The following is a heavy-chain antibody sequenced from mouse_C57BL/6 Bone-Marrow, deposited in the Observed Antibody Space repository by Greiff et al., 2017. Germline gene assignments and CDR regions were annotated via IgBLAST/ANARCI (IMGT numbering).Heavy chain of an antibody. CDR3: ARAVRRYLDY. CDR1: GYTFTSYW. J-gene: IGHJ2*01. V-gene: IGHV1-69*01. CDR2: IDPSDSYT. Sequence: QVQLQQPGAELVMPGASVKLSCKASGYTFTSYWMHWVKQRPGQGLEWIGEIDPSDSYTNYNQKFKGKSTLTVDKSSSTAYMQLSSLTSEDSAVYYCARAVRRYLDYWGQGTTLTVSS.